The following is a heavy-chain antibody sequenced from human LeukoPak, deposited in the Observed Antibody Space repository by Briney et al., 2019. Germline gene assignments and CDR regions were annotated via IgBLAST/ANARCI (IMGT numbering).Heavy chain of an antibody. CDR2: ISGSGDRT. D-gene: IGHD3-10*01. V-gene: IGHV3-23*01. CDR3: GKRELWHGSGEDA. J-gene: IGHJ6*02. Sequence: GGSLRLFCAASGFTFSSYAMSWVRQAPGKGLEWVSAISGSGDRTYYAESVKGRFSISRDNSKNTLYLQMHSLRAEDTAVYYCGKRELWHGSGEDAWGQGTTVTVSS. CDR1: GFTFSSYA.